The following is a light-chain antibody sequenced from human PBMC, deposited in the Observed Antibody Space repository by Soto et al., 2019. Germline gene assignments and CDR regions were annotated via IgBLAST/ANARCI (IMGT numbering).Light chain of an antibody. Sequence: EIVLTQSPATLSLSPGERATLSCRASQSVSSYLAWYQQKRGQAPRLLIYDASNRATGIPARFSGSGSGTGFTLTISSLDPADFAVYYCQQRSNWPYTFGQVTKLEIK. J-gene: IGKJ2*01. CDR3: QQRSNWPYT. CDR1: QSVSSY. CDR2: DAS. V-gene: IGKV3-11*01.